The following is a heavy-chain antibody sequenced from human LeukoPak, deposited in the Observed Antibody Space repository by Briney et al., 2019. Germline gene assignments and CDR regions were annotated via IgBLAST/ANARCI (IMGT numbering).Heavy chain of an antibody. D-gene: IGHD5-18*01. J-gene: IGHJ4*02. CDR1: GYTFTSYA. Sequence: ASVKVSCKASGYTFTSYAMNWVRQAPGQGLEWMGWISAYNGNTNYAQKLQGRVTMTTDTSTSTAYMELRSLRSDDTAVYYCARGIQLWSDFDYWGQGTLVTVSS. V-gene: IGHV1-18*01. CDR3: ARGIQLWSDFDY. CDR2: ISAYNGNT.